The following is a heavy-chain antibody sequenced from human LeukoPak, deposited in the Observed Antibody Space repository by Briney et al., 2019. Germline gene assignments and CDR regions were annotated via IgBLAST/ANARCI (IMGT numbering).Heavy chain of an antibody. CDR2: ISAYNGNT. J-gene: IGHJ4*02. Sequence: ASVKVSCKASGYTFTSYGISWVRQAPGQGLEWMGWISAYNGNTNYAQKLQGRVTMTTDTSTSTAYMELRSLRSDDTAAYYCARGRPTFSSGLVDYWGQGTLVTVSS. V-gene: IGHV1-18*01. D-gene: IGHD3-22*01. CDR3: ARGRPTFSSGLVDY. CDR1: GYTFTSYG.